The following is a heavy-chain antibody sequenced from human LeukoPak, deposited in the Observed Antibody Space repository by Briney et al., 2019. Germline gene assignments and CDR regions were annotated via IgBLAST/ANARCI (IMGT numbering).Heavy chain of an antibody. V-gene: IGHV3-49*03. CDR1: GFTFGDYA. J-gene: IGHJ4*02. CDR3: TRAGSSSRVHY. D-gene: IGHD6-6*01. CDR2: IRSKAYGGTT. Sequence: PGGSLRLSCTASGFTFGDYAISWFRQAPGKGLEWVGFIRSKAYGGTTEYAASVKGRFTISRDDSKSIAYLQMNSLKTEDTAVYYCTRAGSSSRVHYWGQGTLVTVSS.